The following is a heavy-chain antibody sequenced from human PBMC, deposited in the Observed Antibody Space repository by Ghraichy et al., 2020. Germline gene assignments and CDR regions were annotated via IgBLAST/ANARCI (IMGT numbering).Heavy chain of an antibody. Sequence: GGSLRLSCAASGFTFSSYSMNWVRQAPGKGLEWVSSISSSSSYIYYADSVKGRFTISRDNAKNSLYLQMNSLRAEDTAVYYCARDGIEYQLLYNYYYYYYGMDVWGQGTTVTVSS. CDR1: GFTFSSYS. D-gene: IGHD2-2*02. J-gene: IGHJ6*02. CDR2: ISSSSSYI. CDR3: ARDGIEYQLLYNYYYYYYGMDV. V-gene: IGHV3-21*01.